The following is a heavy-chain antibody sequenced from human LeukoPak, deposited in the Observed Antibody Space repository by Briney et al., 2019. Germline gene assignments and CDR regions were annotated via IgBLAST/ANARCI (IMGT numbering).Heavy chain of an antibody. Sequence: PGGSLRLSCAASGFTVNSNYMTWVRQAPGKGLEWVSVIYTDGRTDYADSVKGRFTISRDNSKNTLYLQMNSLRAEDTAIYYCAKATGTLGNWDQGTLVTVSS. CDR2: IYTDGRT. V-gene: IGHV3-53*01. J-gene: IGHJ4*02. CDR3: AKATGTLGN. CDR1: GFTVNSNY. D-gene: IGHD1-1*01.